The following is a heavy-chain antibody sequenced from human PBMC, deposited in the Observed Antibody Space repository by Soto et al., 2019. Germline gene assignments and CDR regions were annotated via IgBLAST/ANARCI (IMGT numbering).Heavy chain of an antibody. J-gene: IGHJ6*02. D-gene: IGHD1-7*01. Sequence: GASVKVSCKASGYTFTNYYMYWVRQAPGQGLEWMGIINPNDGSTSYPQKFQGRVTMTRDTSTSTVYMELSSLRSEDTAVYYCARRRITGTPPHYYYGMDVWGQGTTVTVSS. V-gene: IGHV1-46*01. CDR1: GYTFTNYY. CDR3: ARRRITGTPPHYYYGMDV. CDR2: INPNDGST.